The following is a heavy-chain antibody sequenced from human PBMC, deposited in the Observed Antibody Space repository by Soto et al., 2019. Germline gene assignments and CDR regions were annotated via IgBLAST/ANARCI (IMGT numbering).Heavy chain of an antibody. Sequence: QVQLVQSGAEVKKPGSSVKVSCKASGGTFSSYAISWVRQAPGQGLEWMGGIIPISDTTNYAQKFQGRVTIIADESTSTAYMELSSLRSEDTAVYYCARSQGSSTSLEIYYYYYYGMDVWGQGTTVIVSS. V-gene: IGHV1-69*01. CDR2: IIPISDTT. D-gene: IGHD2-2*01. CDR1: GGTFSSYA. J-gene: IGHJ6*02. CDR3: ARSQGSSTSLEIYYYYYYGMDV.